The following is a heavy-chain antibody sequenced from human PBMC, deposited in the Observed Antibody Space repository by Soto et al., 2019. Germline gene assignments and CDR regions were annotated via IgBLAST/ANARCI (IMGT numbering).Heavy chain of an antibody. D-gene: IGHD2-2*01. CDR1: GFTFSTYA. V-gene: IGHV3-23*01. CDR2: ISGSGGST. Sequence: GSLRLSCAASGFTFSTYAMSWVRQAPGKGLEWVSAISGSGGSTYYADSVKGRFTISRDNSKNTLYLQMNSLRAEDTAVYYCAKSAGWNIVVVPAAPSWGQGTLVTVSS. J-gene: IGHJ5*02. CDR3: AKSAGWNIVVVPAAPS.